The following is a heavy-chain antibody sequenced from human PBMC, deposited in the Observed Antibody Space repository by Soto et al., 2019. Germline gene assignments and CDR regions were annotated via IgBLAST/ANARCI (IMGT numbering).Heavy chain of an antibody. D-gene: IGHD6-13*01. CDR3: ARGVWRSSWYFDY. J-gene: IGHJ4*02. CDR2: INHSGST. V-gene: IGHV4-34*01. CDR1: GGSFSGYY. Sequence: SETLSLTCAVYGGSFSGYYWSWIRQPPGKGLEWIGEINHSGSTNYNPSLKSRVTISVDTSKNQFSLKLSSVTAADTAVYYCARGVWRSSWYFDYWGQGTLVTVSS.